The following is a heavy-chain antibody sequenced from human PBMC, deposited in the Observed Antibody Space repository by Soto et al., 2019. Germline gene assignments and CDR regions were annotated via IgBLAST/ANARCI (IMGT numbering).Heavy chain of an antibody. Sequence: QVTLKESGPVLVKPTETLTLTCTVSGFSLSNARMGVSWIRQPPGKALEWLAHIFSNDEKSYSTSLKSRLTIXKXTXXSQVVLTMTNMDPVDTATYYCARIRAAAGTSWFDPWGQGTLVTVSS. CDR2: IFSNDEK. CDR1: GFSLSNARMG. V-gene: IGHV2-26*01. CDR3: ARIRAAAGTSWFDP. D-gene: IGHD6-13*01. J-gene: IGHJ5*02.